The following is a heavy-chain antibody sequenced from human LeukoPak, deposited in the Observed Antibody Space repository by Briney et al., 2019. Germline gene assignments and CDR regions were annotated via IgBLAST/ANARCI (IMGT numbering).Heavy chain of an antibody. D-gene: IGHD5-18*01. J-gene: IGHJ4*02. Sequence: GGSLRLSCAASGFTFTSYAMNWVRQAPGKGLEWVSAISGSGGNTYYADSVKGRFNISREDSKNTLSLQMNSLRGEDMAVYHCAISRGKQLWFLDYWGQGTLVTVSS. CDR2: ISGSGGNT. CDR1: GFTFTSYA. CDR3: AISRGKQLWFLDY. V-gene: IGHV3-23*01.